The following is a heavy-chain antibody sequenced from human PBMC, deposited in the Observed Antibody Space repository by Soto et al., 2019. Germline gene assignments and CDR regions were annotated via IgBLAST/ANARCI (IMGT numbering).Heavy chain of an antibody. CDR3: ARRVVPAALGL. J-gene: IGHJ2*01. Sequence: PSETLSLTCAVYGWSFGGYYWSWIRQPPGKGLEWIGEMHQSGSTKYNPSLKSRVTLSLDTSQNQFSLKMSSVTAADTAMYYCARRVVPAALGLWGRGTLVTVSS. CDR2: MHQSGST. D-gene: IGHD2-2*01. CDR1: GWSFGGYY. V-gene: IGHV4-34*01.